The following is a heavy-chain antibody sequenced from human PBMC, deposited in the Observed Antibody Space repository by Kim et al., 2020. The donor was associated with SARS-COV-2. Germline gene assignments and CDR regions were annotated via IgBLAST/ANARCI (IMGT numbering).Heavy chain of an antibody. CDR3: TTWAACSGGNCSDCLSYGMDV. D-gene: IGHD2-15*01. CDR2: ISTTGEYI. CDR1: GFTFKFFG. J-gene: IGHJ6*02. V-gene: IGHV3-21*01. Sequence: GGSLRLSCAASGFTFKFFGMNWVHQSPGKGPEWVSSISTTGEYISYADSVRGRFTISRDNAKNSLFLEMNNLRDDDTAVYYCTTWAACSGGNCSDCLSYGMDVWGQGTTVTVSS.